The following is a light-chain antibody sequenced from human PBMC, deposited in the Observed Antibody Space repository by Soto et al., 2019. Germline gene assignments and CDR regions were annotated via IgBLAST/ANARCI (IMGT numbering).Light chain of an antibody. CDR2: KAS. CDR3: QQYNSYPYT. Sequence: DIPMTQSPSTLSASVGDRVTITCRASQSISSWLAWYQQKPGKAPKLLIYKASSLESGVPSRFSGSGSGTGFTLTISSLQPDDFATYNCQQYNSYPYTFGQGTKLEIK. J-gene: IGKJ2*01. CDR1: QSISSW. V-gene: IGKV1-5*03.